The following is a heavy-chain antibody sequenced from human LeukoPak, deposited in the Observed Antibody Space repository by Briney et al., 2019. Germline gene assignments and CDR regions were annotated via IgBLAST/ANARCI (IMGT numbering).Heavy chain of an antibody. D-gene: IGHD3-16*01. CDR2: IYASGGT. CDR3: TREKSYGYIRADS. V-gene: IGHV4-61*09. CDR1: GGSISSGSYY. Sequence: TLSLTCTVSGGSISSGSYYWSWIRQPAGKGLEWIGHIYASGGTKYNPSLESQVTISIDTSKNQLSLRLSSVTAADTAVYYCTREKSYGYIRADSWGQGTLVAVSS. J-gene: IGHJ4*02.